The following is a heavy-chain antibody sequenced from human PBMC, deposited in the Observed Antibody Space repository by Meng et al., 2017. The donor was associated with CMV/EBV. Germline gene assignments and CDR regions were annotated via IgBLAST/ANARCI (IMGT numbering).Heavy chain of an antibody. CDR2: IRSKAYGGTT. CDR1: GFTFGDFA. Sequence: GESLKISCTASGFTFGDFAMSWVRRAPGKGLEWVGFIRSKAYGGTTQYAASVEGRFTISRDDSKSIAYLQMNSLKIEDTAVYYCIRVSYDFWSGYPHDPWGQGTLVTVSS. CDR3: IRVSYDFWSGYPHDP. J-gene: IGHJ5*02. D-gene: IGHD3-3*01. V-gene: IGHV3-49*04.